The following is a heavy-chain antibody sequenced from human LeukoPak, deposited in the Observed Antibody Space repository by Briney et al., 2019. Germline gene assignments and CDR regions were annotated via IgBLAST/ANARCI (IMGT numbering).Heavy chain of an antibody. CDR2: IYTSGST. V-gene: IGHV4-4*07. CDR1: GGSISSYY. CDR3: ARDRSSWYDYYYYMDV. J-gene: IGHJ6*03. D-gene: IGHD6-13*01. Sequence: SETLSLTCTVSGGSISSYYWSWIRQPPGKGLEWIGRIYTSGSTNYNPSLKSRVTMSVDTSKNQFSLKLSSVTAADTAVYYCARDRSSWYDYYYYMDVWGKGTTVTISS.